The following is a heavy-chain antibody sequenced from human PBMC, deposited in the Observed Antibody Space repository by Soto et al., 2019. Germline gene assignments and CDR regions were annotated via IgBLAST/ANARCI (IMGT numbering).Heavy chain of an antibody. CDR1: GGSISSGDYY. CDR2: IYYSGST. D-gene: IGHD6-19*01. V-gene: IGHV4-30-4*01. CDR3: ARVEVGQWLLYYFDY. J-gene: IGHJ4*02. Sequence: QVQLQESVPGLVKPSQTLSLTCTVSGGSISSGDYYWSWIRQPPGKGLEWIGYIYYSGSTYYNPSLKSRVTISVDTSKNQFSLKLSSVTAADTAVYYCARVEVGQWLLYYFDYWGQGTLVTVSS.